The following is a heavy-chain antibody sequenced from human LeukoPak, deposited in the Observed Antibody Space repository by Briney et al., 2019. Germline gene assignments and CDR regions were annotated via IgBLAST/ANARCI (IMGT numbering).Heavy chain of an antibody. CDR3: ATLRYCSSTSCLKVIDY. V-gene: IGHV1-69*13. CDR1: GGTFSSYA. J-gene: IGHJ4*02. D-gene: IGHD2-2*01. Sequence: SVKVSCKASGGTFSSYAISWVRQAPGQGLEWMGGIIPIFGTANYAQQFQGRVTITADESTSTAYMELSSLRSEDTAVYYCATLRYCSSTSCLKVIDYWGQGTLVTVSS. CDR2: IIPIFGTA.